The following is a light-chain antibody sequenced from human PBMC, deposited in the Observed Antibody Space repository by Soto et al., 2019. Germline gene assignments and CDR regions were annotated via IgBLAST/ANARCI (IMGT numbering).Light chain of an antibody. V-gene: IGKV1-5*01. J-gene: IGKJ1*01. Sequence: DIQMTQSPSSLSASVGDRVTISCRASQSISSWLAWYQLKPGKAPKLLIYDASSLESGVPSRFSGSGSGTEFTLTISSLQPDDFATYYCQQYNSYLFGQGTKVDIK. CDR2: DAS. CDR3: QQYNSYL. CDR1: QSISSW.